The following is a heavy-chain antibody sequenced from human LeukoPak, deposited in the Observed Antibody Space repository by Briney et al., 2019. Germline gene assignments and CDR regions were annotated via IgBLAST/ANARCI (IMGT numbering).Heavy chain of an antibody. CDR3: ARVTRLGNGILDY. CDR1: GDSISSNY. V-gene: IGHV4-4*07. CDR2: IYTSENT. D-gene: IGHD7-27*01. Sequence: SETLSLTCTVSGDSISSNYWSWIRQSAGKGLEWIGRIYTSENTIYNPSLKSRVTMSVDTSKNQFSLKVNSVTAADTAVYYCARVTRLGNGILDYWGQGTLVTVSS. J-gene: IGHJ4*02.